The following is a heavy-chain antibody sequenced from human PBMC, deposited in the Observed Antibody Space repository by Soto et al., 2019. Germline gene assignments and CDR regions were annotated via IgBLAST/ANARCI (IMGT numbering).Heavy chain of an antibody. Sequence: GGSLRLSCAASGFPFGDYWMSWVRQSPGKGLEWVANIKEDGSQKHYVDSVKGRFTISRDNAENSLFLRMNSLRVEDTAVYYCARRYYHNWSGHFSFGYWGQGTLVTVSS. V-gene: IGHV3-7*05. J-gene: IGHJ4*02. CDR2: IKEDGSQK. CDR3: ARRYYHNWSGHFSFGY. D-gene: IGHD3-3*01. CDR1: GFPFGDYW.